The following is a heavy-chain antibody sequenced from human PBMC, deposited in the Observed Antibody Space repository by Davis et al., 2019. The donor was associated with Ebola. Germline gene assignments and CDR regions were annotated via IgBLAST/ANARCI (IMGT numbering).Heavy chain of an antibody. D-gene: IGHD4-17*01. CDR3: ARDPGTVTTSGDY. Sequence: SVKVSCKASGGTFSSYAISWVRQAPGQGLEWMGRIIPILGIANYAQKFQGRVTITADKSTSTAYMELSSLRSEDTAVNYCARDPGTVTTSGDYWGQGTLVTVSS. CDR1: GGTFSSYA. J-gene: IGHJ4*02. CDR2: IIPILGIA. V-gene: IGHV1-69*04.